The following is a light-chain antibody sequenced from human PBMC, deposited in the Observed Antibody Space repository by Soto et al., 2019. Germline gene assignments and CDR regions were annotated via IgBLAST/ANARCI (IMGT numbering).Light chain of an antibody. J-gene: IGKJ5*01. CDR3: QQLNTFPVT. CDR2: ASS. V-gene: IGKV1-9*01. Sequence: DIQLTQSPSFLSASVGDRVTITCRASQGISSYLAWYQQTPGKAPKLLIYASSILQSGVPSRFSGSGSGTEFTLTIDSLHPEDFATYYCQQLNTFPVTFGQGTRLAI. CDR1: QGISSY.